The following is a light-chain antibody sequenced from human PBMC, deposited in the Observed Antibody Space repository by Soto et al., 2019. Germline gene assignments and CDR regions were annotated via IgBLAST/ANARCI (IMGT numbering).Light chain of an antibody. CDR3: SSYAGSSNV. J-gene: IGLJ1*01. CDR2: EVN. V-gene: IGLV2-8*01. CDR1: SSDVSSYNY. Sequence: QSALTQPASVSGSPGQSITISCTGTSSDVSSYNYVSWYQQHPGKAPKLMIYEVNKRPSGVPDRFSGSKSGNTASLTVSGLQAEDEADYYCSSYAGSSNVFGTGTKLTVL.